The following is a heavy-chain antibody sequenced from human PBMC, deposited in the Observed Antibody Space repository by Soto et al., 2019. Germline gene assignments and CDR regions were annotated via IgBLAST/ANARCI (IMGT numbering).Heavy chain of an antibody. CDR1: GGSISSSSYY. CDR3: ARHEPPAYCGGDCYEKPFDY. J-gene: IGHJ4*02. D-gene: IGHD2-21*02. CDR2: IYYSGST. Sequence: PSETLSLTCTVSGGSISSSSYYWGWIRQPPGKGLEWIGSIYYSGSTHYNPSLKSRVTISVDTSKNQFSLKLSSVTAADTAVHYCARHEPPAYCGGDCYEKPFDYWGQGTLVTVSS. V-gene: IGHV4-39*01.